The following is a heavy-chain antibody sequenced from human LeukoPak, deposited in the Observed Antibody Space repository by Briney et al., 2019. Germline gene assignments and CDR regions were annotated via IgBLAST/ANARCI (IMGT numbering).Heavy chain of an antibody. CDR2: IIPIFGTA. J-gene: IGHJ6*02. Sequence: SVKVSCKASGGTFSSYAISWVRQAPGQGLEWMGGIIPIFGTANYAQKFQGRVTITADESTSTAYMELSSLRSEDTAVYYCARDPDDFWSHYGMDVWGQGTTVTVSS. V-gene: IGHV1-69*13. CDR3: ARDPDDFWSHYGMDV. D-gene: IGHD3-3*01. CDR1: GGTFSSYA.